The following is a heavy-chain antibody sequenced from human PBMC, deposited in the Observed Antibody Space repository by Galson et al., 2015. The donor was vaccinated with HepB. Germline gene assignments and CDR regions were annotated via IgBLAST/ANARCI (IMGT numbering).Heavy chain of an antibody. CDR1: GFTFSSYW. D-gene: IGHD2-15*01. CDR3: ARDFAPPRYCSGGSCSPHFDY. J-gene: IGHJ4*02. V-gene: IGHV3-7*03. CDR2: IKQDGSVK. Sequence: SLRLSCAASGFTFSSYWMSWVRQAPGKGLEWVANIKQDGSVKYYVDSVKGRFTISRDNAKNSLYLQMNSLRAEDTAVYYCARDFAPPRYCSGGSCSPHFDYWGQGTLVTVSS.